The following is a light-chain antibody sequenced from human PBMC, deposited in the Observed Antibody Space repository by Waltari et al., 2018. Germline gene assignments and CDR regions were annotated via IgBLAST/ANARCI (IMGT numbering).Light chain of an antibody. Sequence: QSALTQPASVSASPGQSITISCNGTSSDVGDYNLVSWYQQHPAKAPKLLIFEVSKRPTGVSNRFSASKSGNTASMTISGLQAEDEATYHCCSYAGTNTWLFGGGTKVTVL. J-gene: IGLJ2*01. V-gene: IGLV2-23*02. CDR1: SSDVGDYNL. CDR2: EVS. CDR3: CSYAGTNTWL.